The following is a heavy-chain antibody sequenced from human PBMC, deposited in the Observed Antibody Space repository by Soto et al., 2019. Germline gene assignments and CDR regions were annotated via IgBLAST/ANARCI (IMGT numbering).Heavy chain of an antibody. D-gene: IGHD3-10*01. J-gene: IGHJ4*02. CDR1: GGTFSSYA. V-gene: IGHV1-69*13. CDR3: ARGPVNYYGSGVPPIY. Sequence: GASVKVSCKASGGTFSSYAISWVRQAPGQGLEWMGGIIPIFGTANYAQKFQGRVTITADESTSTAYMELSSLRSEDTAVYYCARGPVNYYGSGVPPIYWGQGTLVTVSS. CDR2: IIPIFGTA.